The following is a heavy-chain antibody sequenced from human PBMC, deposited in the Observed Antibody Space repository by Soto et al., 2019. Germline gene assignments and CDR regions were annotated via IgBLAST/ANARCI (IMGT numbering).Heavy chain of an antibody. D-gene: IGHD2-2*03. CDR1: GFNFSSYE. J-gene: IGHJ6*02. V-gene: IGHV3-48*03. CDR3: ARDSIGYCSSTSCYGYYYYGMDV. CDR2: ISSSGSTI. Sequence: PGGSLRLSCAASGFNFSSYEMNWVRQAPGKGLERVSYISSSGSTIYYADSVKGRFTISRDNAKNSLYLQMNSLRAEDTAVYYCARDSIGYCSSTSCYGYYYYGMDVWGQGTTVTVSS.